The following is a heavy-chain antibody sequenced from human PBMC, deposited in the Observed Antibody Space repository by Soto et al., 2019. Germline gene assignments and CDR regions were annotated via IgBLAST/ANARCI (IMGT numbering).Heavy chain of an antibody. V-gene: IGHV3-15*07. CDR3: QNNQYYDFWSGYYNTSGDV. D-gene: IGHD3-3*01. Sequence: GGSLRLSCAASGFTFSNAWMNWVRQAPGKGLEWVGRIKSKTDGGTTDYAAPVKGRFTISRDDSKNTLYLQMNSLKTEDTAVYYCQNNQYYDFWSGYYNTSGDVWGQGTTVTVSS. CDR1: GFTFSNAW. CDR2: IKSKTDGGTT. J-gene: IGHJ6*02.